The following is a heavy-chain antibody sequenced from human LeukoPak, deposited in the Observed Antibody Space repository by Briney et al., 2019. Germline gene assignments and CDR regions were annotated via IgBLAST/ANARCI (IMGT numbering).Heavy chain of an antibody. Sequence: GGSLRLSCAASGFTFSSYGMSWGRQAPGKGLEWVSAISGSGGSTYYADSVKGRFTISGDNSKNTLFLQMNSLRAEDTAVYYCAHGAMYQLDYWGQGTLVIVSS. D-gene: IGHD2-2*01. CDR1: GFTFSSYG. J-gene: IGHJ4*02. CDR3: AHGAMYQLDY. V-gene: IGHV3-23*01. CDR2: ISGSGGST.